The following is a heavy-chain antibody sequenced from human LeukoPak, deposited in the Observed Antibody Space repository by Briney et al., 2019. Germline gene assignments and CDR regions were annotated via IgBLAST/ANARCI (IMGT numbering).Heavy chain of an antibody. CDR2: ISAYNGHT. D-gene: IGHD6-19*01. CDR3: ASQYSSGWYFFGSGDYYYGMDV. Sequence: ASVKVSCKASGYSFTSYGISWVRQAPGQGLEWMGWISAYNGHTYYEQNLQGRLTMTTDTSTSTAYMELSSLRSEDTAVYYCASQYSSGWYFFGSGDYYYGMDVWGQGTTVTVSS. V-gene: IGHV1-18*01. J-gene: IGHJ6*02. CDR1: GYSFTSYG.